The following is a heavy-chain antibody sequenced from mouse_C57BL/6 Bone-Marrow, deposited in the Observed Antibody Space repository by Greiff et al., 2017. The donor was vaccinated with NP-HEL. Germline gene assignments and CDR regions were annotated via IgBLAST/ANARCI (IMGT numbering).Heavy chain of an antibody. CDR2: IYPGGGYT. J-gene: IGHJ1*03. D-gene: IGHD2-3*01. CDR1: GYTFTNYW. CDR3: ARWGWLLRWYFDV. V-gene: IGHV1-63*01. Sequence: VQLQQSGAELVRPGTSVKMSCKASGYTFTNYWIGWAKQRPGHGLEWIGDIYPGGGYTNYNEKFKGKATLTADKSSSTAYMQFSSLTSEDSAIYYCARWGWLLRWYFDVWGTGTTVTVSS.